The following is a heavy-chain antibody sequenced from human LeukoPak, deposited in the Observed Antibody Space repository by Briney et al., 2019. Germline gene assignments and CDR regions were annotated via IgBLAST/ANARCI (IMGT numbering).Heavy chain of an antibody. Sequence: GGSLRLSCAASGFIFSSYAMHWVRQAPGKGLEWVAVISYDGSNKYYADSVKGRFTISRDNSKNTLYLQMNSLRAEDTAVYYCARDFSSGWGFDYWGQGTLVTVSS. D-gene: IGHD6-19*01. CDR1: GFIFSSYA. V-gene: IGHV3-30*04. CDR3: ARDFSSGWGFDY. CDR2: ISYDGSNK. J-gene: IGHJ4*02.